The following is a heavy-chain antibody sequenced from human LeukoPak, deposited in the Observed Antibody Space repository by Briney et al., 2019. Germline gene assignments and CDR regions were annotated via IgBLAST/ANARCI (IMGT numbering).Heavy chain of an antibody. J-gene: IGHJ4*02. CDR1: GGSISSSSYY. Sequence: SETLSLTCTVSGGSISSSSYYWGWIRQPPGKGLEWIGSIYYCGSTYYNPSLKSRVTISVDTSKNQFSLKLSSVTAADTAVYYCATITIFGVVTLFDYWGQGTLVTVSS. CDR3: ATITIFGVVTLFDY. CDR2: IYYCGST. V-gene: IGHV4-39*01. D-gene: IGHD3-3*01.